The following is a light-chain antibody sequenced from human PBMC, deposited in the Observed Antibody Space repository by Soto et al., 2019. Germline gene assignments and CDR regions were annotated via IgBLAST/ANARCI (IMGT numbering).Light chain of an antibody. V-gene: IGKV1-5*01. J-gene: IGKJ2*01. CDR3: QQYNRF. CDR2: DAS. Sequence: DMQMTQSPSTLSASVGDRVTITCRASQNINRWLAWYQQRPGKAPKLLMYDASTLESGVPSRFSGSGAGTEFTLPISSLLADDFGTYYCQQYNRFFGQGTKLEI. CDR1: QNINRW.